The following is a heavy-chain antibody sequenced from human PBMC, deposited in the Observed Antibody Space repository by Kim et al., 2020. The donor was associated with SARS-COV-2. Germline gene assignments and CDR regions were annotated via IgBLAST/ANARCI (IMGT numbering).Heavy chain of an antibody. D-gene: IGHD5-18*01. V-gene: IGHV3-21*01. Sequence: GGSLRLSCAASGFTFSSYSMNWVRQAPGKGLEWVSSISSSSSYIYYADSVKGRFTISRDNAKNSLYLQMNSLRAEDTAVYYCATESGYSYGHGDYWGQGTLVTVSS. CDR1: GFTFSSYS. CDR2: ISSSSSYI. CDR3: ATESGYSYGHGDY. J-gene: IGHJ4*02.